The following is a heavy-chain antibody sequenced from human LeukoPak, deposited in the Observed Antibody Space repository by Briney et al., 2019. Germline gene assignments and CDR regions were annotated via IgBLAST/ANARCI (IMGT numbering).Heavy chain of an antibody. J-gene: IGHJ4*02. CDR3: ARDSGGSFVTFDY. CDR1: GATFSSYA. CDR2: IIPILGIA. V-gene: IGHV1-69*04. D-gene: IGHD2-15*01. Sequence: SVKVSCKASGATFSSYAISWVRQAPGQGLEWMGRIIPILGIANDAQKFQGGVTITPDKSTSTAYMELSSLRSEDTAVYYCARDSGGSFVTFDYWGQGTLVTVSS.